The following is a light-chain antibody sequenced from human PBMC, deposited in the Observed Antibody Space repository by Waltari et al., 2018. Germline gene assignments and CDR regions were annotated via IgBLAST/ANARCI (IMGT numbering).Light chain of an antibody. CDR2: KAS. CDR1: QCISRW. J-gene: IGKJ4*01. CDR3: QQYNSYPLT. V-gene: IGKV1-5*03. Sequence: DIQMTQSPSVLSASVGDRVTITCRASQCISRWLAWYQQKPGKAPNLLIYKASSLESGVPSRFSGSGSGTEFTLTISSLQPDDFATYYCQQYNSYPLTFGGGTKVEIK.